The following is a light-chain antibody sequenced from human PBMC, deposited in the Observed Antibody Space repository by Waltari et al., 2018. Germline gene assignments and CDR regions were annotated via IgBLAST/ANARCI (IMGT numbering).Light chain of an antibody. CDR1: QSVLYRSNNKNY. CDR3: QQYYSTIFT. CDR2: WAS. Sequence: DIVVTKSPDSLSVSLGERATLNCKSSQSVLYRSNNKNYLAWYQQKPGQPPKLLIYWASTRESGVPDRFSGSGSGTDFTLTISSLQAEDVAVYYCQQYYSTIFTFGPGTKVDIK. V-gene: IGKV4-1*01. J-gene: IGKJ3*01.